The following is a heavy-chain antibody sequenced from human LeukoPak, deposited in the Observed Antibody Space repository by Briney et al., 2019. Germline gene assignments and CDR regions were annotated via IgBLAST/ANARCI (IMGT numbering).Heavy chain of an antibody. CDR2: INPSGGST. J-gene: IGHJ4*02. CDR3: ARGFDDSSGYYYGDFDY. CDR1: RYTFTSYY. V-gene: IGHV1-46*01. Sequence: ASVKVSCKASRYTFTSYYMHWVRQAPGQGLEWMGIINPSGGSTSYAQKFEGRVTMARDTSTSTVYMELSSLRSEDTDVYYCARGFDDSSGYYYGDFDYWGQGTLVTVSS. D-gene: IGHD3-22*01.